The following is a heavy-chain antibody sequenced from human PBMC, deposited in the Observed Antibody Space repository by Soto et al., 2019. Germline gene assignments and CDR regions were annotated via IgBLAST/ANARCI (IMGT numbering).Heavy chain of an antibody. Sequence: GGSLRLSCAASGFTFSSYGMHWVRQAPGKGLEWVAVISYDGSNKYYADSVKGRFTISRDNSKNTLYLQMNSLRAEDTAVYYCAKDSCSSTSCYPDYYYYYMDVWGKGTTVTVSS. J-gene: IGHJ6*03. CDR2: ISYDGSNK. CDR1: GFTFSSYG. V-gene: IGHV3-30*18. D-gene: IGHD2-2*01. CDR3: AKDSCSSTSCYPDYYYYYMDV.